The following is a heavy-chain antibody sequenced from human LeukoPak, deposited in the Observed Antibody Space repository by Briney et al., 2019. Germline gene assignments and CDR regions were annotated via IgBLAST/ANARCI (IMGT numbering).Heavy chain of an antibody. D-gene: IGHD5-12*01. CDR1: GGTFSSYA. CDR2: IIPIFGTA. CDR3: ARENARGYSGYPIDY. V-gene: IGHV1-69*05. Sequence: SVKVSCKASGGTFSSYAISWVRQAPGQGLEWMGGIIPIFGTANYAQKFQGRVTITTDEYTSTAYMELSSLRSEDTAVYYCARENARGYSGYPIDYWGQGTLVTVSS. J-gene: IGHJ4*02.